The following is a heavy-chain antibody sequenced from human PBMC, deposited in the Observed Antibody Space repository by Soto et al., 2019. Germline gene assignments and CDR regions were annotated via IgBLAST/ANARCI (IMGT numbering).Heavy chain of an antibody. CDR1: GFTFSSYG. CDR3: AKDLSGY. D-gene: IGHD3-10*01. CDR2: ISYDGSNK. J-gene: IGHJ4*02. Sequence: SGGSLRLSCAASGFTFSSYGMHWVRQAPGKGLEWVAVISYDGSNKYYADSVKGRFTISRDNSKNTLYLQMNSLRAEDTAVYYCAKDLSGYWGQGTLVTVSS. V-gene: IGHV3-30*18.